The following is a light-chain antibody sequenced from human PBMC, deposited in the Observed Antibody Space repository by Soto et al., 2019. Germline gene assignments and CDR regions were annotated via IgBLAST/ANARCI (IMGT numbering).Light chain of an antibody. J-gene: IGLJ1*01. CDR2: GNS. CDR1: SSNIGAGYD. V-gene: IGLV1-40*01. CDR3: QSYDSSLSGYV. Sequence: VLTQPPSVSGAPGQRVTISCTGSSSNIGAGYDVHWYQQLPGTAPKLLIYGNSNRPSGVPDRFSGSKSGTSASLAITGLQAEDEADYYCQSYDSSLSGYVFGTGTKVIVL.